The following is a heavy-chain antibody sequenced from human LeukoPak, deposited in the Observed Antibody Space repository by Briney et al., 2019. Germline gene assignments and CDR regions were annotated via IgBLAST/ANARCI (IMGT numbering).Heavy chain of an antibody. D-gene: IGHD2-15*01. CDR3: ARDTYGGTLFDY. CDR2: INPSGGST. CDR1: GYTFTSYY. V-gene: IGHV1-46*01. Sequence: ASVKVSCKASGYTFTSYYMHWVRQAPGQGLEWMGIINPSGGSTSHAQKFQGRVTMTRDTSTSTVYMELSSLRSEDTAVYYCARDTYGGTLFDYWGQGTLVTVSS. J-gene: IGHJ4*02.